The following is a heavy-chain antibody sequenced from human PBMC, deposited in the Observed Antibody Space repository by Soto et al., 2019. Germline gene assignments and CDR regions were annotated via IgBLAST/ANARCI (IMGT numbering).Heavy chain of an antibody. J-gene: IGHJ4*02. CDR1: GFTFSTYF. D-gene: IGHD3-16*01. V-gene: IGHV3-30-3*01. CDR3: AFDISMITSLGY. CDR2: ISYDGSNK. Sequence: PGGSLRLSCAASGFTFSTYFMHWVRQAPGKGLEWLAVISYDGSNKYYADSVKGRFTIFRDNSQNTVYLQMNSLRAEDTAVYYCAFDISMITSLGYWGRGTLVTVSS.